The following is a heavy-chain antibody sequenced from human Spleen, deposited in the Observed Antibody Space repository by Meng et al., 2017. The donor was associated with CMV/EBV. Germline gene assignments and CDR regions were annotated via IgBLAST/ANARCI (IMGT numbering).Heavy chain of an antibody. Sequence: ASVKVSCKAAEYSFTSYGISWVRQAPGQGLEWMGWINTYNGNTKYRQKFQGRVTMTTDTSTYTAYMELRSLRSDDTAVYYCARAHIAAAGGSFDYWGQGTLVTVSS. CDR2: INTYNGNT. CDR3: ARAHIAAAGGSFDY. CDR1: EYSFTSYG. V-gene: IGHV1-18*01. D-gene: IGHD6-13*01. J-gene: IGHJ4*02.